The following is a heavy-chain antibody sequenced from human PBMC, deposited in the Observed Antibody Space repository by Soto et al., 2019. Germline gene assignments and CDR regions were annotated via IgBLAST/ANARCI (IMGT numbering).Heavy chain of an antibody. Sequence: QVQLVQSGAEVKKPGASVKVSCKGSGYTFTSYGISWVRQAPGQGLEWMGWISAYNGNTNYAQKLQGRVTMTTDTSTSTANMELRRLRSDDTAVYYCARDTRMTAAAGTGWFDPWGQGTLDTVSS. CDR2: ISAYNGNT. V-gene: IGHV1-18*01. CDR1: GYTFTSYG. D-gene: IGHD6-13*01. J-gene: IGHJ5*02. CDR3: ARDTRMTAAAGTGWFDP.